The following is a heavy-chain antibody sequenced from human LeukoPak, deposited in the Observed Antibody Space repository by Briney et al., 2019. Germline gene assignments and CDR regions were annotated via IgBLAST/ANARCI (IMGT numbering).Heavy chain of an antibody. Sequence: GGSLRLSCATSRFTFSSYAMSWVRQAPGKGLEWVSAISGSGGSTYYADSVKGRFTISRDNSKNTLYLQMNSLRAEDTAVYYCAKDAYGEVTFDYWGQGTLVTVSS. J-gene: IGHJ4*02. CDR1: RFTFSSYA. CDR2: ISGSGGST. D-gene: IGHD3-10*01. V-gene: IGHV3-23*01. CDR3: AKDAYGEVTFDY.